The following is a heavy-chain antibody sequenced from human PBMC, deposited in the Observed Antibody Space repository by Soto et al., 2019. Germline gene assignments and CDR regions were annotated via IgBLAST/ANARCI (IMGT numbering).Heavy chain of an antibody. J-gene: IGHJ6*02. V-gene: IGHV5-10-1*01. Sequence: GESLKISCKGSGYSFTSYWISWVRQMPGKGLEWMGRIDPSDSYTNYSPSFQGHVTISADKSISTAYLQWSSLKASDTAMYYCARLKYSSSGYGYYYYYGMGGWCQGTTVTFSS. CDR3: ARLKYSSSGYGYYYYYGMGG. D-gene: IGHD6-13*01. CDR2: IDPSDSYT. CDR1: GYSFTSYW.